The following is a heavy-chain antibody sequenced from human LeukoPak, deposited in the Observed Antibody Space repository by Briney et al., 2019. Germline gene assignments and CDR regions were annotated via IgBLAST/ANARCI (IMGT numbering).Heavy chain of an antibody. Sequence: ASVKVSCKASGYTFTSYYMHWVRQAPGQGLEWMGIINPSGGSTSYAQKFQGRVTITADESTSTAYMELSSLRSEDTAVYYCARAAVVTPWFWFDPWGQGTLVTVSS. V-gene: IGHV1-46*01. CDR3: ARAAVVTPWFWFDP. CDR2: INPSGGST. J-gene: IGHJ5*02. CDR1: GYTFTSYY. D-gene: IGHD4-23*01.